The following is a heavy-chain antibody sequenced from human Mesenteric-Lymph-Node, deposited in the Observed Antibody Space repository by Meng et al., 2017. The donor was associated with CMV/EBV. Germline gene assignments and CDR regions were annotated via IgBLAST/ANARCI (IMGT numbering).Heavy chain of an antibody. J-gene: IGHJ6*02. V-gene: IGHV3-23*01. CDR2: IRGSGGSS. D-gene: IGHD6-19*01. Sequence: GGSLRLSCTASGFTFNNYAMNWVRQAPGKGLEWVSGIRGSGGSSYYADSVKGRFTISRDNSKNTLYLQMNSLRADDTGVYFCARAANSAWSPGVWFYGMDVWGQGITVTVSS. CDR1: GFTFNNYA. CDR3: ARAANSAWSPGVWFYGMDV.